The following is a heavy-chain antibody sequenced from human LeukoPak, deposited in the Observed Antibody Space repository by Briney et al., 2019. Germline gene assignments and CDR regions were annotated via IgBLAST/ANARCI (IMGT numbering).Heavy chain of an antibody. CDR1: EFNFGAYT. D-gene: IGHD3-22*01. V-gene: IGHV3-21*06. CDR2: IFSRSESI. J-gene: IGHJ4*02. Sequence: GGSLRLSCAASEFNFGAYTINWDRQAPGKGLEWVSCIFSRSESILYADSVKGRFSISRDNAKNLLYLQMDSLRVEDTAVYYCARDFFHSSESRPFDYWGQGTLVTVSS. CDR3: ARDFFHSSESRPFDY.